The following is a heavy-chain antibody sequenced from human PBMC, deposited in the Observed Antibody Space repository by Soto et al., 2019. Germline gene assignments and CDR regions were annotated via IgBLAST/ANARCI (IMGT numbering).Heavy chain of an antibody. CDR1: GFPLRSYG. D-gene: IGHD6-13*01. V-gene: IGHV3-30*02. J-gene: IGHJ5*02. CDR2: IYPDGNGK. Sequence: GGSPRLSCAAPGFPLRSYGMHWGRQAPGKGLEWVTFIYPDGNGKYYTDSVKGRFTTSRDNSKNTMYLQMNSLRVEDTAVYYCAKDLVAAAASWGQGTLVTVSS. CDR3: AKDLVAAAAS.